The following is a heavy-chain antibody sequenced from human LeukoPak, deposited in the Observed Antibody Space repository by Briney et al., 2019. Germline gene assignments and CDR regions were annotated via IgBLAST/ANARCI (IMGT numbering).Heavy chain of an antibody. J-gene: IGHJ4*02. CDR1: GFTFRSYS. D-gene: IGHD6-6*01. V-gene: IGHV3-48*04. CDR2: ISSSNTSI. Sequence: GGSLRLSCAASGFTFRSYSMSWVRQAPGKGLEGVSYISSSNTSIYYGDSVKGRFTISRDNAENSLYLQINSLRAEDTAVYYCARGSSSGRGALDYWGQGTLVTVSS. CDR3: ARGSSSGRGALDY.